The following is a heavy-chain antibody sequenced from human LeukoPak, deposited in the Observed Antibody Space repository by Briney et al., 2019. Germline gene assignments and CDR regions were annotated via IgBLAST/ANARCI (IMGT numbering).Heavy chain of an antibody. CDR1: GFTFSSYW. J-gene: IGHJ6*03. CDR3: ARVARGDYYYYYMDV. CDR2: IYSGGST. D-gene: IGHD3-10*01. V-gene: IGHV3-66*01. Sequence: GGSLRLSCAASGFTFSSYWMSWVRQAPGKGLEWVSVIYSGGSTYYADSVKGRFTISRDNSKNTLYLQMNSLRAEDTALYYCARVARGDYYYYYMDVWGKGTTVTVSS.